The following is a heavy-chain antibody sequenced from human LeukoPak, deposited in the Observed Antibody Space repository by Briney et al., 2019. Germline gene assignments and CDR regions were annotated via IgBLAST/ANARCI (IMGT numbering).Heavy chain of an antibody. CDR2: IYHSGST. Sequence: SETLSLTCAVSGGSISSGGYSWSWIRQPPGKGLEWIGYIYHSGSTYYNPSLKSRVTMSVDRSKNQFSLKLSSVTAADTAVYYCARSMYYYGSGSYYELDYWGQGTLVTVSS. CDR3: ARSMYYYGSGSYYELDY. CDR1: GGSISSGGYS. J-gene: IGHJ4*02. D-gene: IGHD3-10*01. V-gene: IGHV4-30-2*01.